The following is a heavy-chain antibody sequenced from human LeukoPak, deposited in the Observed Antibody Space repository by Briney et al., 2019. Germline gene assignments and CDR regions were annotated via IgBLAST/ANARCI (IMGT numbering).Heavy chain of an antibody. CDR1: GGSFSGYY. D-gene: IGHD6-19*01. CDR3: ARGGSGWRRNWFDP. J-gene: IGHJ5*02. Sequence: SETLSLTCAVYGGSFSGYYWSWIRQPPGKGLEWIGEINHSGSTNYNPSPKSRVTISVDTSKSQFSVRLTSVTAADTALYYCARGGSGWRRNWFDPWGQGTLVTVSS. V-gene: IGHV4-34*01. CDR2: INHSGST.